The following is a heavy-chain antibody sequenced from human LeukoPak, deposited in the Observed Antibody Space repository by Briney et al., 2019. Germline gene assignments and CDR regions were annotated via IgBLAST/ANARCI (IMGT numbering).Heavy chain of an antibody. J-gene: IGHJ5*02. CDR2: INPNSGGT. CDR1: GYTFTGYY. CDR3: ARGELVGVGATSAGWFDP. D-gene: IGHD1-26*01. Sequence: ASVKVPCKASGYTFTGYYMHWVRQAPGQGLEWMGRINPNSGGTNYAQKFQGRVTMTRDTSVSTAYMELSRLRSDDTAVYYCARGELVGVGATSAGWFDPWGQGTLVTVSS. V-gene: IGHV1-2*06.